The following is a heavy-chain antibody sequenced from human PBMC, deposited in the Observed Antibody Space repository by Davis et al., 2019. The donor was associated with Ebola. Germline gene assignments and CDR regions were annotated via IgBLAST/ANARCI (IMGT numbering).Heavy chain of an antibody. CDR1: GFTFSSYA. CDR3: AKEFYDSSGYYRFFDY. CDR2: ISGGGGST. D-gene: IGHD3-22*01. Sequence: PGGSLRLSCAASGFTFSSYAMSWVRQAPGKGLEWVSAISGGGGSTYYADSVKGRFTISRDNSKNTLYLQMNSLRAEDTAVYYCAKEFYDSSGYYRFFDYWGQGTLVTVSS. V-gene: IGHV3-23*01. J-gene: IGHJ4*02.